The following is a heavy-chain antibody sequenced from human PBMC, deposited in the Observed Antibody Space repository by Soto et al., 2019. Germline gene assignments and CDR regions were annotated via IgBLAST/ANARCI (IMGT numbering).Heavy chain of an antibody. V-gene: IGHV3-30*18. J-gene: IGHJ6*02. CDR1: GFTFTTFG. CDR2: ISYDGHNK. D-gene: IGHD4-17*01. Sequence: QVQLVESGGGVVQPGGSLRLSCTASGFTFTTFGIHWVRQAPGKGLEWVALISYDGHNKYYSASVKGRFTISRDNYKNTLSLLMNSLRAEDTAVYYCAKDLQAYGDYNFYYYGMDVWGQGTTVSVSS. CDR3: AKDLQAYGDYNFYYYGMDV.